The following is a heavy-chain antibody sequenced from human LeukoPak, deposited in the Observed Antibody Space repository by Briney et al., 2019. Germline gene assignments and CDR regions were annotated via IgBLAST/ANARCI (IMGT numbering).Heavy chain of an antibody. Sequence: PGGSLRLSCAASGFTFSSYGMSWVRQAPGKGLEWVSGISGSGGSTYYADSVKGRLTISRDNSKNTLYLQMNSLRAEDTAVYYCARVVDHDYGDYYLDYWGQGTLVTVSS. CDR3: ARVVDHDYGDYYLDY. CDR1: GFTFSSYG. CDR2: ISGSGGST. D-gene: IGHD4-17*01. J-gene: IGHJ4*02. V-gene: IGHV3-23*01.